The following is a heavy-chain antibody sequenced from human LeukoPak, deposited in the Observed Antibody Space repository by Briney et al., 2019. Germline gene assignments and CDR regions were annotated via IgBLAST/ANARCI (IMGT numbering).Heavy chain of an antibody. CDR1: GFTFSGNW. V-gene: IGHV3-7*01. Sequence: TGGSLRLSCEASGFTFSGNWMSWVRQAPGRGLEWVASINPDGSQILYVDSVRGRFTISRDNTKSSLYLQMNSLGAEDTALYYCAKLLGTSTTYDSWGQGARVTASS. J-gene: IGHJ4*02. D-gene: IGHD2/OR15-2a*01. CDR3: AKLLGTSTTYDS. CDR2: INPDGSQI.